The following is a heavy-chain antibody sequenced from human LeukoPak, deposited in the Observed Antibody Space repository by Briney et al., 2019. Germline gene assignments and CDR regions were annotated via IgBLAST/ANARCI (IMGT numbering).Heavy chain of an antibody. V-gene: IGHV3-11*01. D-gene: IGHD3-22*01. CDR1: GFTFSDYY. CDR3: AGVWGWYYDSSGNRHYYYYYGMDV. CDR2: ISSSGSTI. J-gene: IGHJ6*02. Sequence: GGSLRLSCAASGFTFSDYYMSWIRQAPGKGLEWVSYISSSGSTIYYADSVKGRFTISRDNAKNSLYLQMNSLRAEDTAVYYCAGVWGWYYDSSGNRHYYYYYGMDVWGQGTTVTVSS.